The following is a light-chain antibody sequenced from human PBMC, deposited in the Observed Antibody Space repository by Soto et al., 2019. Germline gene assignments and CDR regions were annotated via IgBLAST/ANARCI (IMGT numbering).Light chain of an antibody. V-gene: IGKV1-5*01. J-gene: IGKJ1*01. CDR2: DAS. CDR1: QSISSW. CDR3: QQYNSSSLT. Sequence: DIQMTQSPSTLSASVGDRVTITCRASQSISSWLAWYQQKPGKAPKLLIYDASSLESGVPSRFSGSGSGTEFTLTISSLQPDDFAAYYCQQYNSSSLTFGQGTKVDNK.